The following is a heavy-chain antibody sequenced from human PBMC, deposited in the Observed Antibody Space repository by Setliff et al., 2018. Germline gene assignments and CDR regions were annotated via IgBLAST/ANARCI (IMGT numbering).Heavy chain of an antibody. Sequence: ASVKVSCKASGYTFTSYGIRWVRQAPGQGLEWMGWISAYNGNTKYAQKFQDRVTITTDESTSTAYMELSSLRSEDTALYYCARGAVLGVVNNYYYGMDVWGQGTTVTVSS. CDR3: ARGAVLGVVNNYYYGMDV. D-gene: IGHD3-3*01. J-gene: IGHJ6*02. V-gene: IGHV1-18*01. CDR2: ISAYNGNT. CDR1: GYTFTSYG.